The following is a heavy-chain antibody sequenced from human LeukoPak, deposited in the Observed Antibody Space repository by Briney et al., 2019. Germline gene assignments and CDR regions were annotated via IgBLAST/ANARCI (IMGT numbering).Heavy chain of an antibody. D-gene: IGHD6-13*01. J-gene: IGHJ4*02. V-gene: IGHV1-2*02. CDR1: GDTFIGYY. CDR3: ARDAAGGRDY. CDR2: INPNSGDT. Sequence: ASVTVSCKASGDTFIGYYMHWVRQAPGQGLEWMGWINPNSGDTNFAQKFQGRVTMTRDTSISTAYMELSRLTSDDTAVYYCARDAAGGRDYWGQGTLVTVSS.